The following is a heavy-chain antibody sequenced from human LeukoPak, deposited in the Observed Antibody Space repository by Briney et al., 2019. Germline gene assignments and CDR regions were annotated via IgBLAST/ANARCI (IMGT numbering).Heavy chain of an antibody. Sequence: PGGSLRLSCAASGFTFSSYGMHWVRQAPGKGLEYVSAISSNGGSTYYANSVKGRFTISRDNSKNTLYLQMGSLRAEDMAVYYCARDYGELKVGKNWFDPWGQGTLVTVSS. CDR2: ISSNGGST. D-gene: IGHD3-10*01. CDR3: ARDYGELKVGKNWFDP. J-gene: IGHJ5*02. V-gene: IGHV3-64*01. CDR1: GFTFSSYG.